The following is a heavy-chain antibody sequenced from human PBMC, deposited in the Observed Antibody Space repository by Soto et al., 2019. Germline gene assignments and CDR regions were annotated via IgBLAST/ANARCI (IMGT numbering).Heavy chain of an antibody. CDR1: GDSISRSVW. CDR2: AYHTGNT. V-gene: IGHV4-4*02. Sequence: QVQLQESGPGLVQPSETLSLTCAVSGDSISRSVWWTWVRQSPGKGLEWIGDAYHTGNTNYSPSLRARVTLPVDTSKTLFSLFLNSVPAADTAIYYCATFFTGDCDSISYAFSVWGHGTMVTVSS. CDR3: ATFFTGDCDSISYAFSV. J-gene: IGHJ3*01. D-gene: IGHD2-21*02.